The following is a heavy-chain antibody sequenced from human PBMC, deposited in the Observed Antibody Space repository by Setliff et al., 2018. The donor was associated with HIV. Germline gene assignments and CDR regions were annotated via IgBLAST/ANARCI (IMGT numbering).Heavy chain of an antibody. CDR2: IKQDGSET. CDR1: GFTFGSYW. J-gene: IGHJ5*02. Sequence: GSLRLSCAASGFTFGSYWMSWVRQAPGKGLEWVANIKQDGSETYYADSVKGRFTISRDNAKNSLYLQMNSLRAEDTAVYYCARLATNNKEPIPEVMVRDNWFDPWGQGTLVTVSS. V-gene: IGHV3-7*01. CDR3: ARLATNNKEPIPEVMVRDNWFDP. D-gene: IGHD3-10*01.